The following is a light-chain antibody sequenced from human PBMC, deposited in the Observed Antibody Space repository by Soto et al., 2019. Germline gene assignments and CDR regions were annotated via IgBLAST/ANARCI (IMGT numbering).Light chain of an antibody. CDR1: QSVSSSY. V-gene: IGKV3-20*01. CDR2: GAS. Sequence: EIVLTQSPGTLSLSPGERATLSCRASQSVSSSYLAWYQQKPGQAPRLLIYGASSRATGIPDRFSGSGSGTDVTLTISRLEPEDFAVYYCQQYRSSPLFTFGPGTKVDIK. J-gene: IGKJ3*01. CDR3: QQYRSSPLFT.